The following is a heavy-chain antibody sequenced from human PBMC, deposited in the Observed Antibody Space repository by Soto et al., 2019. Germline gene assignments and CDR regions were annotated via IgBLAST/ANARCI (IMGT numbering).Heavy chain of an antibody. J-gene: IGHJ5*02. D-gene: IGHD2-15*01. CDR3: ARDFECRSGSCYDCFDP. V-gene: IGHV1-18*01. Sequence: QVQLVQSGGEVKKPGASVKVSCKASGYTFTTYGISWVRQAPGQGLEWMGWISTSNDMTKYTKKFQGRVTMTTDTSTRTAYMEMRSLRFADRAVDYCARDFECRSGSCYDCFDPWGQGTQVTVSS. CDR1: GYTFTTYG. CDR2: ISTSNDMT.